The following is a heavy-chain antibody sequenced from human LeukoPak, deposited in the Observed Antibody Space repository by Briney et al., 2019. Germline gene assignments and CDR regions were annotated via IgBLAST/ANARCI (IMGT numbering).Heavy chain of an antibody. CDR2: IYSDGST. CDR1: GFTVRTDY. CDR3: TRSVSGSYPIVH. J-gene: IGHJ4*02. V-gene: IGHV3-53*01. Sequence: GGSLRLSCAASGFTVRTDYMTWVRQAPGKGLEWVSIIYSDGSTYYADSVRGRFSISRDNSKNTVYLQMNSLRAEDTAVYYCTRSVSGSYPIVHWGQGTLVTVSS. D-gene: IGHD1-26*01.